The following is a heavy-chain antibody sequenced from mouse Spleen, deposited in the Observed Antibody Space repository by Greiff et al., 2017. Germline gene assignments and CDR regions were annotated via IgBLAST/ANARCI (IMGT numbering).Heavy chain of an antibody. J-gene: IGHJ4*01. CDR2: IDPSDSYT. CDR3: ARPLLGYAMDY. V-gene: IGHV1-69*01. CDR1: GYTFTSYW. Sequence: QVQLQQPGAELVMPGASVKLSCKASGYTFTSYWMHWVKQRPGQGLEWIGEIDPSDSYTNYNQKFKGKATLTVDKSSSTAYMQLSSLTSEDSAVYYCARPLLGYAMDYWGQGTSVTVSS. D-gene: IGHD1-1*01.